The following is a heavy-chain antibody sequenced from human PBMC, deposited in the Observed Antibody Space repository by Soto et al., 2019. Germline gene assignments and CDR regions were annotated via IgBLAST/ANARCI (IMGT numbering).Heavy chain of an antibody. Sequence: QVQLQESGPGLVKPSETLSLTCTVSGGSISSYYWSWIRQPPGKGLEWIGYIYYSGSTNYNPSLKSRVTISVDTSKNQFSLKLSSVTAADTAVYYCARDLKALCVYWGQGTLVTVSS. CDR2: IYYSGST. V-gene: IGHV4-59*01. J-gene: IGHJ4*02. CDR1: GGSISSYY. CDR3: ARDLKALCVY.